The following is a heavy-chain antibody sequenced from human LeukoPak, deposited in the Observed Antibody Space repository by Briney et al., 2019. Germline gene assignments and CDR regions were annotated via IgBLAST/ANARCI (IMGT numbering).Heavy chain of an antibody. D-gene: IGHD2-21*01. V-gene: IGHV3-74*01. CDR1: GFTFSSYW. J-gene: IGHJ3*02. CDR2: INSDGSSI. Sequence: PGGSLRLSCAASGFTFSSYWMHWVRQVPGKGLVWVSRINSDGSSISYADSVKGRFTISRDNAKNTLYLRMNSLRAEDTAVYYCARHIAGDAFDIWGQGTMVTVSS. CDR3: ARHIAGDAFDI.